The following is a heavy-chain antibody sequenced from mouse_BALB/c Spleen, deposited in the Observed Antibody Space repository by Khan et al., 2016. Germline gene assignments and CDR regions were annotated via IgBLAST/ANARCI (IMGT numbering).Heavy chain of an antibody. J-gene: IGHJ2*01. Sequence: VQLQQSGAELVRPGALVKLTCKASGFNIKDYYMHWVKQRPEQGLEWIGRIDPENGNSIYDPKFQGKASITADTSSNTAYLQVNSLTSEDTAVYYCARSPYFFDYWGQGTTLTVSS. V-gene: IGHV14-1*02. CDR2: IDPENGNS. CDR1: GFNIKDYY. CDR3: ARSPYFFDY.